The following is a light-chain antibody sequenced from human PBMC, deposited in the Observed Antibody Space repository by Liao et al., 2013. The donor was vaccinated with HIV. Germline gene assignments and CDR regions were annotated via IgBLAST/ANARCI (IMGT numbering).Light chain of an antibody. J-gene: IGLJ2*01. V-gene: IGLV3-21*01. CDR3: QAWDSTTGV. CDR2: YDS. Sequence: SYELTQPPSVSVAPGKTATITCGGNNIGSKSVHWYQQKPGQAPVLVIYYDSDRPSGIPERFSGSNSGNTATLTISRVEAGDEADYYCQAWDSTTGVFGGGTKLTVL. CDR1: NIGSKS.